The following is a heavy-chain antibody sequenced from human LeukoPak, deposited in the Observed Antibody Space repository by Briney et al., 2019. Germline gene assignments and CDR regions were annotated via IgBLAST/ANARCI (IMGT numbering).Heavy chain of an antibody. CDR1: GFTFSDSG. CDR2: TSFDGTKT. D-gene: IGHD2-8*01. Sequence: GGSLRLSCSASGFTFSDSGMHWVRQAPGRGLEWMAVTSFDGTKTYYADSVKGRFIISRDNSQNMVFLQMNSLRPDDTAVYYCAKDYKWLQSGLDHWGQGILVTVSS. J-gene: IGHJ4*02. CDR3: AKDYKWLQSGLDH. V-gene: IGHV3-30*18.